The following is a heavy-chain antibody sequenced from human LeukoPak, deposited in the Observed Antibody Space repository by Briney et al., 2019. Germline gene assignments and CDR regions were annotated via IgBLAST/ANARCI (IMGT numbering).Heavy chain of an antibody. J-gene: IGHJ4*02. D-gene: IGHD3-22*01. CDR2: ISSDGSST. V-gene: IGHV3-74*01. CDR3: ASRIPYDSSSY. CDR1: GFTVSSNY. Sequence: GESLRLSCAASGFTVSSNYMSRVRQVPGKGLEWVSRISSDGSSTDYADSVKGRFTISRDNAKNTLYLQMNSLRAEDTAVYYCASRIPYDSSSYWGQGTLVTVSS.